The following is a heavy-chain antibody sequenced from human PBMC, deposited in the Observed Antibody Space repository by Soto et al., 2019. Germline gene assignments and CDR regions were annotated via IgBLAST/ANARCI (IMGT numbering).Heavy chain of an antibody. CDR1: GFTFSDYY. J-gene: IGHJ4*02. CDR3: ARRGPGTYFDY. D-gene: IGHD6-13*01. Sequence: PGGSLRLSCAASGFTFSDYYMSWIRQAPGKGLEWVSAVSGSGGSTYYADSVKGRFTISRDNSKNTLYLQMNSLRAEDTAVYYCARRGPGTYFDYWGQGTLVTVSS. V-gene: IGHV3-23*01. CDR2: VSGSGGST.